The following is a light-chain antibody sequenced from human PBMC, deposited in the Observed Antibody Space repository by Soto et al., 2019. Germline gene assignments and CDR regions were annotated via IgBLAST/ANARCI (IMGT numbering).Light chain of an antibody. CDR2: KIS. CDR1: QGLVHSDGNTY. J-gene: IGKJ4*01. Sequence: DIVMTQTPLSSPVTLGQPASISCRSSQGLVHSDGNTYLSWLHQRPGQPPRLLIDKISNRFSGVPDRFSGSGAETDYTLTISRVEAEDVGVYFCMQSKQYPITFGGGTKVDIK. CDR3: MQSKQYPIT. V-gene: IGKV2-24*01.